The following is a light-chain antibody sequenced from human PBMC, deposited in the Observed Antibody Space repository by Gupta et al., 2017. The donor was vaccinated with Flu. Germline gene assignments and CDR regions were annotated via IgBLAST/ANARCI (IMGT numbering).Light chain of an antibody. J-gene: IGLJ3*02. CDR2: NTN. V-gene: IGLV7-43*01. CDR1: TGAVTSGHY. CDR3: CLNGGGAWV. Sequence: QPVVTQAPSLTVSPGGTVTLTCACSTGAVTSGHYPNWFRQKPGQAPGALIYNTNNKHPWSPARFSGSLRGGKAALSLSGVQTEDEAEYYCCLNGGGAWVFGGGTKLTVL.